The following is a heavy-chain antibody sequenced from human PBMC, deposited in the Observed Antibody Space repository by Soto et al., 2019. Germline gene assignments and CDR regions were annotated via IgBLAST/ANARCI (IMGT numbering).Heavy chain of an antibody. CDR2: ISYDGSNK. Sequence: QVQLVESGGGVVQPGRSLRLSCAVSGFTFSSHGMHWVRQAPGKGLEWVTVISYDGSNKYYSDSVRGRFTISRDNSNNTLYLQMDNLRAEDTAVYYCAKERMEQFQLLPFFDFWGQGTLVIVSS. J-gene: IGHJ4*02. CDR1: GFTFSSHG. D-gene: IGHD2-2*01. V-gene: IGHV3-30*18. CDR3: AKERMEQFQLLPFFDF.